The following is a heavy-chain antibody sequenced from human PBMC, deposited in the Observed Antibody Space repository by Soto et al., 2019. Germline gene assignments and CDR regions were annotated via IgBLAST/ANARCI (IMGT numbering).Heavy chain of an antibody. J-gene: IGHJ6*02. V-gene: IGHV4-34*01. Sequence: PSETLSLTCAVYGGSFSGYYWSWIRQPPGKGLEWIGEINHSGSTNYNPSLKSRATISVDTSKNQFSLKVRSVTAADTAVYYCARSQGAYYYYYGMDVWGQGTTVTVSS. CDR1: GGSFSGYY. CDR2: INHSGST. CDR3: ARSQGAYYYYYGMDV.